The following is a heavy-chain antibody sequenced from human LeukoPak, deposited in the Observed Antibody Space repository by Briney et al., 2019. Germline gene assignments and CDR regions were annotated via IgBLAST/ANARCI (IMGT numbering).Heavy chain of an antibody. CDR3: ATTTVLDYDSSGYTY. J-gene: IGHJ4*02. CDR1: GGTFSSYA. V-gene: IGHV1-18*01. CDR2: ISAYNGNT. D-gene: IGHD3-22*01. Sequence: ASVKVSCKASGGTFSSYAISWVRQAPGQGLEWMGWISAYNGNTNYAQKLQGRVTMTTDTSTSTAYMELRSLRSDDTAVYYCATTTVLDYDSSGYTYWGQGTLVTVSS.